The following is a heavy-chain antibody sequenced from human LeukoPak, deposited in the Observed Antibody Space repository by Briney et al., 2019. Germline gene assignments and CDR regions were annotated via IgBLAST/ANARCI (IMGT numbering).Heavy chain of an antibody. CDR3: AKSNRGGNSLSMDV. V-gene: IGHV3-48*01. D-gene: IGHD4-23*01. CDR1: GFTFSSYE. J-gene: IGHJ6*03. CDR2: ISSSTSTI. Sequence: GGSLRLSCAASGFTFSSYEMNWVRQAPGKGLEWVSYISSSTSTIYYADSVKGRFTISRDNSKNTLYLQMNSLRAEDTAVYYCAKSNRGGNSLSMDVWGKGTTVTVSS.